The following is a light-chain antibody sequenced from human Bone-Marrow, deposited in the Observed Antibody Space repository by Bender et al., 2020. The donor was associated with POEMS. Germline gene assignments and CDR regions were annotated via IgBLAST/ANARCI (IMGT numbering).Light chain of an antibody. Sequence: QSALTQPPSVPGSLGQSITVSCTGTSSDIGSYSLVSWYQQHPGKAPKLIIYEVTKRPSGVPDRFSGSESGTSASLAIGWHRYEDEADYYCAAWYDSLTAWVFGGGTKVTVL. CDR1: SSDIGSYSL. CDR2: EVT. V-gene: IGLV2-14*02. J-gene: IGLJ3*02. CDR3: AAWYDSLTAWV.